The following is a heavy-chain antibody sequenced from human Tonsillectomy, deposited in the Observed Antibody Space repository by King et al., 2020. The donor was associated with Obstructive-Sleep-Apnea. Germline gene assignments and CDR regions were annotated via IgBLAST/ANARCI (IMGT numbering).Heavy chain of an antibody. V-gene: IGHV3-23*04. CDR2: ISGSGGST. D-gene: IGHD6-19*01. Sequence: VQLVESGGGLVQPGGSLRLSCAASGFTFSSYAMSWVRQAPGKGLEWVSAISGSGGSTYYADSVKGRFTISRDNSKNTLYLQMNSLRAEDTAVYYCAKKLAVAGTFRGWFDPWGQGTLVTVSS. J-gene: IGHJ5*02. CDR1: GFTFSSYA. CDR3: AKKLAVAGTFRGWFDP.